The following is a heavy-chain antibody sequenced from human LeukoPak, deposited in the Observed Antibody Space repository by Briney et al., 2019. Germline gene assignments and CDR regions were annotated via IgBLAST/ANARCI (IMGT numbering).Heavy chain of an antibody. J-gene: IGHJ6*02. D-gene: IGHD1-26*01. V-gene: IGHV1-18*01. CDR1: GYSFINYG. Sequence: VASVKVSCKASGYSFINYGVSWVRQAPGQGLEWMGWISADNGNTNYAQKLQGRVTITTDTSTSTAYMELRSLRSDDTAVYYCGRDWSGSYSWARFYYYGMDVWGQGTTVTVSS. CDR3: GRDWSGSYSWARFYYYGMDV. CDR2: ISADNGNT.